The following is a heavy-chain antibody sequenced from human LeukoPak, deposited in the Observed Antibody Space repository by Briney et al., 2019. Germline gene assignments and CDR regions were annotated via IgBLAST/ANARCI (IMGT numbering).Heavy chain of an antibody. J-gene: IGHJ6*04. V-gene: IGHV4-59*12. D-gene: IGHD6-13*01. CDR1: GGSISSYY. CDR2: IYYSGST. CDR3: ARAAGRYGMDV. Sequence: PSETLSLTCTVSGGSISSYYWSWIRQPPGKGLEWIGYIYYSGSTNYNPSLKSRVTISVDTSKNQFSLKLSSVTAADTAVYYCARAAGRYGMDVWGKGTTVTVSS.